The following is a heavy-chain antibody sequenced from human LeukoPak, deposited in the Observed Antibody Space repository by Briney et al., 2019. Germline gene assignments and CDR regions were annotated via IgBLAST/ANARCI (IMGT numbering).Heavy chain of an antibody. V-gene: IGHV4-59*12. D-gene: IGHD3-22*01. CDR3: ARETLPGYYDSSGYYLDY. J-gene: IGHJ4*02. CDR2: IYYSGST. CDR1: GGSISSYY. Sequence: SETLSLTCTVSGGSISSYYWSWIRQPPGKGLEWIGYIYYSGSTNYNPSLKSRVTMSVDTSKNQFSLKLSSVTAADTAVYYCARETLPGYYDSSGYYLDYWGQGTLVTVSS.